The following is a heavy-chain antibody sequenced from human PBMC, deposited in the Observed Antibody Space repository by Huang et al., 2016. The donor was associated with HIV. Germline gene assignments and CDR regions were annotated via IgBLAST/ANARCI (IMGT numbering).Heavy chain of an antibody. CDR1: GFAFSDYG. CDR3: ARVDSAANMMGVDL. V-gene: IGHV3-21*02. J-gene: IGHJ4*02. D-gene: IGHD2-2*01. CDR2: ISSDGNYI. Sequence: EVQLVESGGGLVHPGGSLRLSCAVSGFAFSDYGMNWVRQAQGRGREWVSSISSDGNYIYYSASVKGRFTISRDNAKNSLSLQINILGAEDTAVYYCARVDSAANMMGVDLWGRGTLVTVFS.